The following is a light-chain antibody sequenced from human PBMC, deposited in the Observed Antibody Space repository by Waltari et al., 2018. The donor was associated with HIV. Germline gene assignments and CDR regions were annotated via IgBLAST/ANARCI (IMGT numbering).Light chain of an antibody. V-gene: IGLV1-47*01. CDR1: GSNIGTHS. J-gene: IGLJ2*01. CDR3: AVWDDSLGGAV. CDR2: MND. Sequence: QSVVTQPPSASGTPGQRVTISCSGSGSNIGTHSVNWYQHFPGTAPKLLIYMNDQRPSGVPGRFSGSQSGTSASLAISGLQYDDEADYYCAVWDDSLGGAVFGGGTKLTVL.